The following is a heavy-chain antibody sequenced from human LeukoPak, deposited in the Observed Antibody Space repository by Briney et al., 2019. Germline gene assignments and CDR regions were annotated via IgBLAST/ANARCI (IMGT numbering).Heavy chain of an antibody. Sequence: SETLSLTCTVSSGSISSYYWSWIRQPPGKGLEWIGYIYYSGSTTYNPSLKSRVTISVETSKNQFSLKLSSVTAADTAVYYCARDLSLDYWGQGTLVTVSS. CDR1: SGSISSYY. J-gene: IGHJ4*02. CDR3: ARDLSLDY. CDR2: IYYSGST. V-gene: IGHV4-59*01.